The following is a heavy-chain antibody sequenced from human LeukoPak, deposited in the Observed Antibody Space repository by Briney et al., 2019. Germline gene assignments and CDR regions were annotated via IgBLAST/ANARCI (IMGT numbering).Heavy chain of an antibody. Sequence: GGSLRLSCAASGFTFSSYAMSWVRQAPGKGLEWVSAISGSGGSTYYADSVKVRFTISRDNSKNTLYLQMNSLRAEDTAVYYCAKWELGIGYYFDYWGQGTLVTVSS. V-gene: IGHV3-23*01. D-gene: IGHD7-27*01. CDR1: GFTFSSYA. CDR3: AKWELGIGYYFDY. CDR2: ISGSGGST. J-gene: IGHJ4*02.